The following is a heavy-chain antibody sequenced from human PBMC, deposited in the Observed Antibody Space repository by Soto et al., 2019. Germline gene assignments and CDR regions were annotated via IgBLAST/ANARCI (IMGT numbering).Heavy chain of an antibody. CDR3: AKDLSGWEQNGWFDP. CDR2: ISGSGGST. CDR1: GFTFSSYA. D-gene: IGHD1-26*01. J-gene: IGHJ5*02. V-gene: IGHV3-23*01. Sequence: EVQLLESGGGLVQPGGSLRLSCAASGFTFSSYAMSWVRQAPGKGLEWVSAISGSGGSTYYADSVKGRFTISRDNSKNPLYLQMNSLRAEDTAVYYCAKDLSGWEQNGWFDPWGQGTLVTVSS.